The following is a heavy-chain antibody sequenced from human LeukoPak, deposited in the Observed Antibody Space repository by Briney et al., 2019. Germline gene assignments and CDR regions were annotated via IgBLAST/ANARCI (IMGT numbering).Heavy chain of an antibody. V-gene: IGHV1-3*01. CDR1: GYTFTSYA. D-gene: IGHD2-21*02. J-gene: IGHJ6*02. CDR3: ARGDDPYYYYGMDV. CDR2: INAGNGNT. Sequence: ASVKVSCKASGYTFTSYAMHWVRQAPGQRLEWMGWINAGNGNTKYSQKFQGRVTITRDTSASTAYMEPSSLRSEDTAVYYCARGDDPYYYYGMDVWGQGTTVTVSS.